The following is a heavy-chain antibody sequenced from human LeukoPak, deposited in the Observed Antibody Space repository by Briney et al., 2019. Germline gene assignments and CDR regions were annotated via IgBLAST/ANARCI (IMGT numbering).Heavy chain of an antibody. V-gene: IGHV3-48*03. CDR2: ISSSGSTI. Sequence: PGRSLRPSCAPAGPTFSSYEIDWVSQAPGEGMGWVSYISSSGSTIYYADSVKGRFTSSRDNAKNSLYLQMNSQSAEDTAVYYCAREHYGYCSSTSCYTKSYGMDVWGQGTTVTVSS. J-gene: IGHJ6*02. CDR3: AREHYGYCSSTSCYTKSYGMDV. D-gene: IGHD2-2*02. CDR1: GPTFSSYE.